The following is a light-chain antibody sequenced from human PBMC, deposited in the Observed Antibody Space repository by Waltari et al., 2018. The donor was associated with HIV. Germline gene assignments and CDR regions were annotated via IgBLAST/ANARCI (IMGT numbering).Light chain of an antibody. Sequence: SYVLTQAPSVSVAPGQTASISCGGDKIGTKSVHWYQQKPGQAPVLVVYDDSDRPSGIPERFSGVNSGNTATLTIRRVEAGDEADDYCQVWHRKSDHVVFGGGTKVTVL. CDR1: KIGTKS. CDR3: QVWHRKSDHVV. J-gene: IGLJ2*01. V-gene: IGLV3-21*02. CDR2: DDS.